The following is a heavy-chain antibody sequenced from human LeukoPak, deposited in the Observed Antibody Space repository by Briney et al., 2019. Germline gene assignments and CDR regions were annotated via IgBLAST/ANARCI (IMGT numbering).Heavy chain of an antibody. J-gene: IGHJ4*02. D-gene: IGHD1-26*01. CDR1: EITFINAW. CDR3: TTQCLSIGNYYYPHIGY. Sequence: TGGSLRLSCSTSEITFINAWMSWVRQAPGKGLECVGRIKSKTDGGTTDYAAPVKGRITISRDDTQKTLYLQMNSLKTEDTAVYYCTTQCLSIGNYYYPHIGYWGQGTLVTVSS. CDR2: IKSKTDGGTT. V-gene: IGHV3-15*01.